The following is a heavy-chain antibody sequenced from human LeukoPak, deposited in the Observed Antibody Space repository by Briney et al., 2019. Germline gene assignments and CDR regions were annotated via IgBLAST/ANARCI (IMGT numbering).Heavy chain of an antibody. D-gene: IGHD6-13*01. CDR3: GRDDRGIGDP. CDR2: ISSSSSTI. Sequence: GGSLRLSCAASGFTFTTYSMNWVRKAPGKGLEWVSYISSSSSTIYYADSVKGRFTISRDNAKNSLYLQMNSLRAEDTAVYYCGRDDRGIGDPWGQGTLVTVSS. J-gene: IGHJ5*02. CDR1: GFTFTTYS. V-gene: IGHV3-48*04.